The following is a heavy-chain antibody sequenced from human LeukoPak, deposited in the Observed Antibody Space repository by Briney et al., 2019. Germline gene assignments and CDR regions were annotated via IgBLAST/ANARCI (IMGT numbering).Heavy chain of an antibody. CDR1: GYSISSGYY. CDR2: IYHSGST. D-gene: IGHD2-15*01. V-gene: IGHV4-38-2*02. J-gene: IGHJ5*02. CDR3: ARVPHIVVVVAATRGRYNWFDP. Sequence: SETLSLTCTVSGYSISSGYYWGWIRQPPGQGLEWIGSIYHSGSTYYNPSLKSRVTISVDTSKNQFSLKLSSVTAADTAVYYCARVPHIVVVVAATRGRYNWFDPWGQGTLVTVSS.